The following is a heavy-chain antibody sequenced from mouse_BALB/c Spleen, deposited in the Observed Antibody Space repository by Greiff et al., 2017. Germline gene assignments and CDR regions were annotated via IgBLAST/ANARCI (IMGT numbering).Heavy chain of an antibody. J-gene: IGHJ4*01. CDR2: IWAGGST. CDR3: ARDFYYVYEVGAMDY. D-gene: IGHD1-2*01. CDR1: GFSLTSYG. Sequence: QVQLKESGPGLVAPSQSLSITCTVSGFSLTSYGVHWVRQPPGKGLEWLGVIWAGGSTNYNSALMSRLSISKDNSKSQVFLKMNSLQTDDTAMYYCARDFYYVYEVGAMDYWGQGTSVTVSS. V-gene: IGHV2-9*02.